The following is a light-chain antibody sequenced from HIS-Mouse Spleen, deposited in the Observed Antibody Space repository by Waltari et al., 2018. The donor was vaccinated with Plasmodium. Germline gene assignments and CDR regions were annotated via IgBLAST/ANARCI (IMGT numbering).Light chain of an antibody. CDR3: CSYAGSSTNWV. V-gene: IGLV2-23*01. J-gene: IGLJ3*02. Sequence: QSALPQPASVSGSPGQSITIPCPGTSSDVGSYNLASWYQQHPGKAPQLMIYEGSKRPSGVSNRFSGSKSGNTASLTISGLQAEDEADYYCCSYAGSSTNWVFGGGTKLTVL. CDR1: SSDVGSYNL. CDR2: EGS.